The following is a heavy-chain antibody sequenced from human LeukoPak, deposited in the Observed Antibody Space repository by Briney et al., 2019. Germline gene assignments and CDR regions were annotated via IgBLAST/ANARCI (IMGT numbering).Heavy chain of an antibody. CDR2: ISSSSSYT. V-gene: IGHV3-11*06. CDR1: GFTFSDYY. CDR3: ARGRRSVYYDILTAKDAFDI. D-gene: IGHD3-9*01. Sequence: PGGSLRLSCAASGFTFSDYYMSWIRQAPGKGLEWVSYISSSSSYTNYADSVKGRFTISRDNAKNSLYLQMNSLRAEDTAVYYCARGRRSVYYDILTAKDAFDIWGQGTMVTVSS. J-gene: IGHJ3*02.